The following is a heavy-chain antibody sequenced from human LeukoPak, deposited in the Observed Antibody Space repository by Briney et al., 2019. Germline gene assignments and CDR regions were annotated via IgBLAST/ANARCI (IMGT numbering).Heavy chain of an antibody. J-gene: IGHJ4*02. D-gene: IGHD4-17*01. CDR1: GFSFISYG. V-gene: IGHV3-30*18. Sequence: TGGSLRLSCAASGFSFISYGMHWVRQAPGKGREWVGVISDDGRRKDYADSVKGRFTISRDNSKDTLYLQMNSLRAEDTAVYYCAKRPSDYGDYVSYFDYWGQGTLVTVSS. CDR2: ISDDGRRK. CDR3: AKRPSDYGDYVSYFDY.